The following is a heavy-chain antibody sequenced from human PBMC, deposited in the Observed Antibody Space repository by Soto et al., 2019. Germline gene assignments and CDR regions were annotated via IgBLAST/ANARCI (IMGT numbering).Heavy chain of an antibody. CDR2: ISYDGSNK. CDR3: ARDIRQLVRYYYYGMDV. D-gene: IGHD6-13*01. J-gene: IGHJ6*02. Sequence: PGGSLRLSCAASGFTFSSYAMHWVRQSPGEGLEWVAVISYDGSNKYYADSVKGRFTISRDNSKNTLYLQMNSLRAEDTAVYYCARDIRQLVRYYYYGMDVWGRGTTVTVSS. V-gene: IGHV3-30-3*01. CDR1: GFTFSSYA.